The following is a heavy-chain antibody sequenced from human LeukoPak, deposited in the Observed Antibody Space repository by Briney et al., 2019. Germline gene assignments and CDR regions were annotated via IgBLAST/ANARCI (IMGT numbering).Heavy chain of an antibody. CDR3: AMTYYYDSSGYYDVDY. V-gene: IGHV3-23*01. Sequence: GGSLRLSCAASGFTFSSYAMSWVRQAPGKGLEWVSAISGSGGSTYYADSVKGRFTISRDNSKNTLYLQMNSLRAEDTAVYYCAMTYYYDSSGYYDVDYWGQGTLVTVSS. CDR1: GFTFSSYA. D-gene: IGHD3-22*01. CDR2: ISGSGGST. J-gene: IGHJ4*02.